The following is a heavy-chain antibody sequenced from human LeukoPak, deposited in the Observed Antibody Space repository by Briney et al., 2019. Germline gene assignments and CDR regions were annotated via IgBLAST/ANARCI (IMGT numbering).Heavy chain of an antibody. J-gene: IGHJ6*02. D-gene: IGHD3-3*01. CDR3: ARADDFSPRYYYGMDV. V-gene: IGHV1-18*01. CDR1: GYTFISYG. CDR2: ISTYNDNT. Sequence: GESLKISCKGSGYTFISYGTSWVRQAPGQGLEWMGWISTYNDNTHYAQKLQGRVTMTTDTSTSTAYMELRSLRSDDTAVYYCARADDFSPRYYYGMDVWGQGTTVTVSS.